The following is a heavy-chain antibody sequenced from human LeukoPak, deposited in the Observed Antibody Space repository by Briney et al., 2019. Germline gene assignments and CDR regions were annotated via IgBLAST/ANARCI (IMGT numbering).Heavy chain of an antibody. V-gene: IGHV3-15*01. J-gene: IGHJ4*02. Sequence: TGGSLRLSCVASGITFSDAWMSWVRQAPGKGLEWVGRMKDETAGGATHYAAPVEGRFTMSRDDSKNTLYLQMNSLKTEDTPVYYCATDQLYYDYWSGYLPYWGQGTLVTVSS. D-gene: IGHD3-3*01. CDR3: ATDQLYYDYWSGYLPY. CDR2: MKDETAGGAT. CDR1: GITFSDAW.